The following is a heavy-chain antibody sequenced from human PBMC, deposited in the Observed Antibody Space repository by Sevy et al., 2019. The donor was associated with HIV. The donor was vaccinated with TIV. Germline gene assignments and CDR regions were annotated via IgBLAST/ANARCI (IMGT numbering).Heavy chain of an antibody. J-gene: IGHJ6*03. CDR3: ARDAGGWGKGYYYYYYMDV. V-gene: IGHV1-2*02. CDR1: GYTFTGYY. CDR2: INPNSGGT. D-gene: IGHD6-19*01. Sequence: ASVKVSCKASGYTFTGYYMHWVRQAPGQGLEWMGWINPNSGGTNYAQKFQGRVTMTRDTSISTAYMELSRLRSDDTAVYYCARDAGGWGKGYYYYYYMDVWGKGTTVTVSS.